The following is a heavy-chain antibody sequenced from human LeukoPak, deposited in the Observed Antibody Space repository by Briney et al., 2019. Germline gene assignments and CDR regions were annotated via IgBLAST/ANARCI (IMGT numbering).Heavy chain of an antibody. CDR3: AMLRLGELSLLANAYDI. D-gene: IGHD3-16*02. CDR1: GSSFNSDQY. J-gene: IGHJ3*02. V-gene: IGHV4-38-2*01. CDR2: VHQTGSP. Sequence: SETLSLTCAVSGSSFNSDQYWGCMRPSPGAGLEWIGSVHQTGSPYYNPSLGSRVSLSIDSTKNSFSLRLTSVTAADTAVYYCAMLRLGELSLLANAYDIWGQGTMVIVSS.